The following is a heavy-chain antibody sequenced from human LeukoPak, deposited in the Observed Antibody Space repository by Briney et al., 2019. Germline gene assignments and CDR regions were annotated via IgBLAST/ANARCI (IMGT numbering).Heavy chain of an antibody. CDR3: ARGLVGGTNWFDP. Sequence: GGSQRLSCAASGFTLSSYWMSWVRQAPGKGLEWVANINRDGSEKYYVDSVKGRFTISRDNAKNSLYLQMNSLRAEDTSVYYCARGLVGGTNWFDPWGQGTLVTVSS. V-gene: IGHV3-7*02. CDR1: GFTLSSYW. D-gene: IGHD1-26*01. J-gene: IGHJ5*02. CDR2: INRDGSEK.